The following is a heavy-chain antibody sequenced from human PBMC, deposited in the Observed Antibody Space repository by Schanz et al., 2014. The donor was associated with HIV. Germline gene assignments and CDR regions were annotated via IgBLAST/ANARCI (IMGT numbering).Heavy chain of an antibody. CDR1: GFTFNNYA. D-gene: IGHD1-26*01. CDR2: ITWNSGSK. CDR3: AKDMGSGSYEAFDI. V-gene: IGHV3-9*01. J-gene: IGHJ3*02. Sequence: EVQLLEFGGGSVRPGESLRLSCLASGFTFNNYAMSWVRQAPGKGLEWVSGITWNSGSKGYADSVKGRFTISRDNAKNFLYLQMNSLRAEDTALYYCAKDMGSGSYEAFDIWGQGTMVTVSS.